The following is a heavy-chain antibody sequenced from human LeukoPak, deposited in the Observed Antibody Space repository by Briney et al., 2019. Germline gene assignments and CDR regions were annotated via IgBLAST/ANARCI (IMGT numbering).Heavy chain of an antibody. CDR1: GGSISSGGYY. J-gene: IGHJ5*02. Sequence: PSQTLSLTCTVSGGSISSGGYYWSWIRQHPGKGLEWIGHIYYSGSTYYNPSLKSRVTISVDTSKNQFSLKLSSVTAADTAVYYCARLYYYDSSNWFDPWGQGTLVTVSS. D-gene: IGHD3-22*01. CDR3: ARLYYYDSSNWFDP. V-gene: IGHV4-31*03. CDR2: IYYSGST.